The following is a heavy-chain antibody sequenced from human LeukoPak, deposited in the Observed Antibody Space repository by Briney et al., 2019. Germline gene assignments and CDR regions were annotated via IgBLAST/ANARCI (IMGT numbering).Heavy chain of an antibody. Sequence: PGGSLRLSCSASGFTFSSYAMHWVRQAPGKGLEYVSAISSNGSSTYYADSVKGRLTISRDNSKNTLYLQMSSLRAEDTAVYYCARRKSDSGSYYNLEFDYWGQGTLVTVSS. CDR3: ARRKSDSGSYYNLEFDY. V-gene: IGHV3-64D*06. J-gene: IGHJ4*02. CDR1: GFTFSSYA. CDR2: ISSNGSST. D-gene: IGHD3-10*01.